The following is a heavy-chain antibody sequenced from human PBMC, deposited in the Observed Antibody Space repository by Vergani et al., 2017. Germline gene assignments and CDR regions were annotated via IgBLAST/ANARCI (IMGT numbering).Heavy chain of an antibody. J-gene: IGHJ6*02. CDR3: AKSTGPYYDFWSGYPHNYYYGMDV. Sequence: QVQLVQSGAEVKKPGASVKVSCKVSGYTLTELSMHWVRQAPGKGLEWMGGFDPEDGETIYAQKFQGRVTMTEDTSTDTAYMELSSLRAEDTAVYYCAKSTGPYYDFWSGYPHNYYYGMDVWGQGTTVTVSS. CDR2: FDPEDGET. D-gene: IGHD3-3*01. V-gene: IGHV1-24*01. CDR1: GYTLTELS.